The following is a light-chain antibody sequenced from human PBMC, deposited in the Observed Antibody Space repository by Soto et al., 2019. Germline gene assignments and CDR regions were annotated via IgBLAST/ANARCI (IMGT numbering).Light chain of an antibody. Sequence: EIVMTQSPATLSVSPGERFTLSCRASQSVRSNLAWYQQKPGQAPRLLIYEASTRATGAPARFSGSGSGTEFTLTISSLQSEDFAVYYCQQHNVWPATFGQGTKVEIK. CDR3: QQHNVWPAT. V-gene: IGKV3-15*01. J-gene: IGKJ1*01. CDR2: EAS. CDR1: QSVRSN.